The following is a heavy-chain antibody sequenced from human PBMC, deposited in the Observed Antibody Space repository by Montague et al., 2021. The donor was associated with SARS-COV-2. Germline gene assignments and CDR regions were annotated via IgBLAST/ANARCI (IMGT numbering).Heavy chain of an antibody. V-gene: IGHV4-39*01. CDR1: GASISSSNYY. CDR3: ARGDFGVVIIPYYYYYMDV. D-gene: IGHD3-3*01. CDR2: IHYSGST. Sequence: SETLPLTCTVSGASISSSNYYWGWIRQSPGKGLEWIATIHYSGSTYYKPSLKSRLTISVDTTKNQFSLRLSSVTAADTAVYHCARGDFGVVIIPYYYYYMDVWGKGTTVTVSS. J-gene: IGHJ6*03.